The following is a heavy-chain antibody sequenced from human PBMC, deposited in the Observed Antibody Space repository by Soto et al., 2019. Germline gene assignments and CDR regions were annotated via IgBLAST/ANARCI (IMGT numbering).Heavy chain of an antibody. J-gene: IGHJ6*02. CDR2: INPSGGST. CDR3: ARGEVAGTGMDV. CDR1: GYTFTSYY. Sequence: ASVKVSCKASGYTFTSYYMHWVRQAPGQGLEWMAKINPSGGSTNYAQRFQGRVTMTRDTSTSTAYMELRSLRCEDTAVYYCARGEVAGTGMDVWGQGTTVTVSS. D-gene: IGHD6-19*01. V-gene: IGHV1-46*01.